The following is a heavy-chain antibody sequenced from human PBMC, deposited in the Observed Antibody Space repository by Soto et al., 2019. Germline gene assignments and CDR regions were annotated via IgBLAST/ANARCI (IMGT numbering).Heavy chain of an antibody. V-gene: IGHV4-31*03. Sequence: KTXETLSVPCTVSGCSSSRGGCYWSWIRQHPGKGLEWIGYIYYSGSTYYNPSLKSRVTISVDTSKNQFSLKLSSVTAADTAVYYCAREAVTLWSGYYRGARGYFQHWGQGTLVTVSS. D-gene: IGHD3-3*01. J-gene: IGHJ1*01. CDR1: GCSSSRGGCY. CDR2: IYYSGST. CDR3: AREAVTLWSGYYRGARGYFQH.